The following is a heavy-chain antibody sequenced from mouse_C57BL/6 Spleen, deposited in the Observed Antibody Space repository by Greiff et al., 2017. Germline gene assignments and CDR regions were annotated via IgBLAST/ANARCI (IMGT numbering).Heavy chain of an antibody. V-gene: IGHV1-69*01. CDR3: AKGRKGYSMDY. CDR2: IDPSDSYT. J-gene: IGHJ4*01. Sequence: QVQLQQPGAELVMPGASVKLSCKASGYTFTSYWMHWVKQRPGQGLEWIGEIDPSDSYTNYNQKFKGKSTLTVDESSSTAYMQLSSLTSEDSAVYYCAKGRKGYSMDYWGQGTSVTVSS. CDR1: GYTFTSYW.